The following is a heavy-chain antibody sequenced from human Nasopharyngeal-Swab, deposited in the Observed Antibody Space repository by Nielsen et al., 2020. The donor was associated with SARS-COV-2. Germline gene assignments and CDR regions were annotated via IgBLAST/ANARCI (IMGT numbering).Heavy chain of an antibody. CDR1: GFTLSSYS. V-gene: IGHV3-21*01. D-gene: IGHD5-18*01. Sequence: GGSLRLSCAASGFTLSSYSMNWVRQAPGKGLEWVSSISSSSSYIYYADSVKGRFTISRDNAKNSLYLQMNSLRAEDTAVYYCARDWDTAMVTNYYYYMDVWGKGTTVTVSS. CDR3: ARDWDTAMVTNYYYYMDV. J-gene: IGHJ6*03. CDR2: ISSSSSYI.